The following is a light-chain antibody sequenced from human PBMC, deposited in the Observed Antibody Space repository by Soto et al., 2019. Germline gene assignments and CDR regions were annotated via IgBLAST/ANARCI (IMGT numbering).Light chain of an antibody. V-gene: IGLV1-47*01. Sequence: QSVLTQPPSTSGTPGQGVTISCSGSSSNTGTNYVYWYQHLPGTAPKLLIYRNDQRPSGVPDRFSGSKSGTSAALAISGLRSEDEADYYCAVWDDILRGPLFGGGTNLTVL. J-gene: IGLJ3*02. CDR3: AVWDDILRGPL. CDR1: SSNTGTNY. CDR2: RND.